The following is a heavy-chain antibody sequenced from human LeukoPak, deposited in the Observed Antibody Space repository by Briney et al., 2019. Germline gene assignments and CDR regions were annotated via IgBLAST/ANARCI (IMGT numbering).Heavy chain of an antibody. CDR3: ARGSYDSSGYYPWYFDY. Sequence: SETLSLTCAVSGYSISSGYYWGWIRQPPGKGLEWIGEINHSGSTNYNPSLKSRVTISVDTSKNQFSLKLSSVTAADTAVYYCARGSYDSSGYYPWYFDYWGQGALVTVSS. CDR2: INHSGST. CDR1: GYSISSGYY. D-gene: IGHD3-22*01. V-gene: IGHV4-38-2*01. J-gene: IGHJ4*02.